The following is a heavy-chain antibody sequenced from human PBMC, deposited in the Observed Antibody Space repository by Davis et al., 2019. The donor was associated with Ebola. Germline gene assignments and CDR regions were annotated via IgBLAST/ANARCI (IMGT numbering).Heavy chain of an antibody. CDR1: GFSFNTHG. CDR2: IWYDGSRE. V-gene: IGHV3-33*01. J-gene: IGHJ3*01. Sequence: GESLKISCAASGFSFNTHGMHWVRQAPGKGLEWLAVIWYDGSREYIAESMKGRFTISRDNSRNTLFLQVNSLRVEDTAVYYCARDPAIGQPLSTFDVWGQGTTVTVAS. D-gene: IGHD1-14*01. CDR3: ARDPAIGQPLSTFDV.